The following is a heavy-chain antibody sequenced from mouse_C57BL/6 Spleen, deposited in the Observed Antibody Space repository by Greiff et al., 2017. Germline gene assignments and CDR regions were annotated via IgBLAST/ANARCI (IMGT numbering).Heavy chain of an antibody. V-gene: IGHV1-61*01. D-gene: IGHD3-2*02. CDR1: GYTFTSYW. J-gene: IGHJ2*01. Sequence: QVQLQQPGAELVRPGSSVKLSCKASGYTFTSYWMYWVKQRPGQGLEWIGNIYPSDSETHYNQKFKDKATLTVDKSSSTAYMQLSSLTSEDSAVYYCARDSSGPDYWGQGTTLTVSS. CDR3: ARDSSGPDY. CDR2: IYPSDSET.